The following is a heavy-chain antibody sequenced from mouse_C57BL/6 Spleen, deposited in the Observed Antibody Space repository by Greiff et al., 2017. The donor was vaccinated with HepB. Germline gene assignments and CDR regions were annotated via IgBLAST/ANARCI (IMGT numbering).Heavy chain of an antibody. D-gene: IGHD2-3*01. V-gene: IGHV1-55*01. J-gene: IGHJ2*01. Sequence: VQLQQSGAELVKPGASVKMSCKASGYTFTSYWITWVKQRPGQGLEWIGDIYPGSGSTNYNEKFKSKATLTVDTSSSTAYMQLSSLTSEDSAVYYWAREAEGLLRGYVDYWGQSNTLTVSS. CDR2: IYPGSGST. CDR3: AREAEGLLRGYVDY. CDR1: GYTFTSYW.